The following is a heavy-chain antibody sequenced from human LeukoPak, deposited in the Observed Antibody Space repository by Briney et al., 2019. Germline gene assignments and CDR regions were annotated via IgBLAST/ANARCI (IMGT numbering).Heavy chain of an antibody. D-gene: IGHD3-22*01. CDR1: CGSFSGYY. Sequence: SETLSLTCAVYCGSFSGYYWSWIRQPPGKGLEWIGEINHSGSTNYNPSLKSRVTISVDTSKNQFSLKLSSVTAADTAVNYCAGTSSGHFDYWGQGTLVTVSS. J-gene: IGHJ4*02. CDR2: INHSGST. V-gene: IGHV4-34*01. CDR3: AGTSSGHFDY.